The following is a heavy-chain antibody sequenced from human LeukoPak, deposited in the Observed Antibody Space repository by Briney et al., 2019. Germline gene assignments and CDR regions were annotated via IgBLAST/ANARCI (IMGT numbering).Heavy chain of an antibody. J-gene: IGHJ6*02. CDR2: ISGSGGST. D-gene: IGHD3-3*01. CDR1: GGSSSGYY. V-gene: IGHV3-23*01. Sequence: ETLSLTCAVYGGSSSGYYWSWVRQTPGKGLEWVSAISGSGGSTYYADSVKGRFTISRDNSKNTLFLQMDSLRAEDTAPYYCAKSVAIYFYYGLDVWGQGTTVTVSS. CDR3: AKSVAIYFYYGLDV.